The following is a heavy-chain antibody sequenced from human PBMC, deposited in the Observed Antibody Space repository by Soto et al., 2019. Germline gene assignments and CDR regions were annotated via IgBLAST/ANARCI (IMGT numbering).Heavy chain of an antibody. Sequence: QVQLVESGGGVVQPGRSLRLSCAASGFTFNSYGMHWVRQAPGKGLEWVAVISYDGSNKYYADSVKGRFTISRDNSKNTLYLQMNSLRAEVTAVYYCAKSGVPQWYYYDSSGYYIDYWGQGTLVTVSS. CDR1: GFTFNSYG. CDR2: ISYDGSNK. V-gene: IGHV3-30*18. D-gene: IGHD3-22*01. J-gene: IGHJ4*02. CDR3: AKSGVPQWYYYDSSGYYIDY.